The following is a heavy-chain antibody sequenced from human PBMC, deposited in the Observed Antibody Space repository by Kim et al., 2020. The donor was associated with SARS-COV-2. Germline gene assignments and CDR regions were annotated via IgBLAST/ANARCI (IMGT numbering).Heavy chain of an antibody. Sequence: GGSLRLSCAASGFTFSSYDMHWVRQATGKGLEWVSAIGTAGDPYYPGSVKGRFTISRENAKNSLYLQMNSLRAGDTAVYYCARGGLGYCSSTSCTLDVWGQGTTVTVSS. J-gene: IGHJ6*02. CDR1: GFTFSSYD. V-gene: IGHV3-13*05. CDR3: ARGGLGYCSSTSCTLDV. D-gene: IGHD2-2*01. CDR2: IGTAGDP.